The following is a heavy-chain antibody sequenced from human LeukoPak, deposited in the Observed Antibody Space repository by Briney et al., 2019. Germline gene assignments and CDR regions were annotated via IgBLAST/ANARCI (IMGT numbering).Heavy chain of an antibody. V-gene: IGHV4-39*07. J-gene: IGHJ4*02. D-gene: IGHD3-10*01. CDR3: ARGSFTLGY. CDR2: IYYSGST. CDR1: GGSISSSSYY. Sequence: SETLSLTCTVSGGSISSSSYYWGWIRQPPGKGLEWIGSIYYSGSTYYNPSLKSRVTISVDTSKNQFSLKLSSVTAADTALYYCARGSFTLGYWGQGTLVTVSS.